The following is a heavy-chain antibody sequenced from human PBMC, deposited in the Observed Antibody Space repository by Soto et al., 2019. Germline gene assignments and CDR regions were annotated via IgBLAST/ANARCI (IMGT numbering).Heavy chain of an antibody. Sequence: QVQLVQSGAEVKKPGASVKVSCKASGYTFTSYGISWVRQAPGQGLEWMGWISAYNGNTNYAQKLQGRVTMTTDTPTSTTYMELRSLRSDDTAVYYCARDRLIVRVVKYYYYYYGMDVRGQGTTVTVSS. CDR1: GYTFTSYG. CDR2: ISAYNGNT. CDR3: ARDRLIVRVVKYYYYYYGMDV. V-gene: IGHV1-18*01. D-gene: IGHD3-10*02. J-gene: IGHJ6*02.